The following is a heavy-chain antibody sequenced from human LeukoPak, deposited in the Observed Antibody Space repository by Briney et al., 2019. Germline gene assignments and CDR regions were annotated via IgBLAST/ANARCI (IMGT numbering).Heavy chain of an antibody. D-gene: IGHD2-15*01. CDR3: AREGSAPPVTPSVAFDI. J-gene: IGHJ3*02. V-gene: IGHV4-39*07. Sequence: SETLSLTCTVSGGSISRSSYYWGWIRQPPGKGLEWIGSIYYSGSTYYNPSLKSRVTISVDTSKNQFSLKLSSVTAADTAVYYCAREGSAPPVTPSVAFDIWGQGTMVTVSS. CDR2: IYYSGST. CDR1: GGSISRSSYY.